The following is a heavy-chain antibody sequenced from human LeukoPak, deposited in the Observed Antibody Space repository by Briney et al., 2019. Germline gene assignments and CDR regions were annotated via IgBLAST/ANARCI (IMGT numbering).Heavy chain of an antibody. D-gene: IGHD2-15*01. CDR1: GXTFSNYW. V-gene: IGHV3-74*01. CDR2: INSDGSST. CDR3: ARDSGGGGYGMDV. J-gene: IGHJ6*02. Sequence: GGSLRLSCAASGXTFSNYWMPWVRQAPGKGLVWVSRINSDGSSTSYADSVKGRFTISRDNVKNTLYLQMNSLRAEDTAVYYCARDSGGGGYGMDVWGQGTTVTVFS.